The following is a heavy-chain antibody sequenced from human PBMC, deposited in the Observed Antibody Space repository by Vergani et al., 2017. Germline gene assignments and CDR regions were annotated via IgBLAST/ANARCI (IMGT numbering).Heavy chain of an antibody. V-gene: IGHV4-30-4*01. CDR1: GGSISSGDYY. CDR2: IYYSGST. D-gene: IGHD4-17*01. J-gene: IGHJ6*03. Sequence: QVQLQESGPGLVKPSQTLSLTCTVSGGSISSGDYYWSWIRQPPGKGLEWIGYIYYSGSTYYNPSLKSRVTISVDTSKNQFSLKLSSVTAADTAVYYCARIPDGDYVNYYYMDVWGKGTTVTVSS. CDR3: ARIPDGDYVNYYYMDV.